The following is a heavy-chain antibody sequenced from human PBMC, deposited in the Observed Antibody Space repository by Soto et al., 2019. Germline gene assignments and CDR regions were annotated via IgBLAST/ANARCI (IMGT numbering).Heavy chain of an antibody. D-gene: IGHD3-10*01. CDR3: AKDLGDYYYYGMDV. CDR2: ISWNSGSI. CDR1: GFTFDDYA. Sequence: EVQLVESGGGLVQPGRSLRLSCAASGFTFDDYAMHWVRQAPGKGLEWVSGISWNSGSIGYADSVKGRFTISRDNAKNSLYLQMNSLRAEDTALYYCAKDLGDYYYYGMDVW. J-gene: IGHJ6*01. V-gene: IGHV3-9*01.